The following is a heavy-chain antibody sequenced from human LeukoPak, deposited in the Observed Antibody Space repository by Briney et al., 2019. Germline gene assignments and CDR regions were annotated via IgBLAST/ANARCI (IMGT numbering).Heavy chain of an antibody. CDR3: ARHVRGPYGSRSPIFDY. Sequence: GESLRISCKGSGYSFTSYWISWVRQMPGKGLEWMGRIDPSDSYTNYSPSFQGHVTISADKSISTAYLQWSSLKASDTAMYYCARHVRGPYGSRSPIFDYWGQGTLVTVSS. J-gene: IGHJ4*02. CDR1: GYSFTSYW. D-gene: IGHD3-10*01. CDR2: IDPSDSYT. V-gene: IGHV5-10-1*01.